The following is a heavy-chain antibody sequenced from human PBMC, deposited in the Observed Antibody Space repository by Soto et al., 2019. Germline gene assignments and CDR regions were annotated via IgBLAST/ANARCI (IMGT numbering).Heavy chain of an antibody. Sequence: ASETLSLTCSVSGDSIVTSGYYWSWIRQHPGKGLEWIGRIYYTGDTYYNPSLKSQFTMSVDTSKNQFSLNLSSVTAADTAVYYCAREGDILTGRNDAFYIWGQGTMVTVSS. CDR3: AREGDILTGRNDAFYI. J-gene: IGHJ3*02. CDR2: IYYTGDT. D-gene: IGHD3-9*01. CDR1: GDSIVTSGYY. V-gene: IGHV4-31*01.